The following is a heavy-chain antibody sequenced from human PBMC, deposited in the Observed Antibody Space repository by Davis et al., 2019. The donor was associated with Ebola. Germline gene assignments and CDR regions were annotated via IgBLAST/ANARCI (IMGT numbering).Heavy chain of an antibody. CDR1: GGSFSGYY. CDR3: ARGRTYGWELPPDY. V-gene: IGHV4-34*01. Sequence: MPSETLSLTCAVYGGSFSGYYWSWIRQPPGKGLEWIGEINHSGSTNYNPSLKSRVTISVDTSKNQFSLKLSSVTAADTAVYYCARGRTYGWELPPDYWGQGTLVTVSS. D-gene: IGHD1-26*01. J-gene: IGHJ4*02. CDR2: INHSGST.